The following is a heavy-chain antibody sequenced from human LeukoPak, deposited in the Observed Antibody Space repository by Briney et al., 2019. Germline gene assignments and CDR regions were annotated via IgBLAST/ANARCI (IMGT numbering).Heavy chain of an antibody. CDR1: GFTFGTYY. CDR2: ISESGSST. J-gene: IGHJ4*02. V-gene: IGHV3-11*01. CDR3: AKDVRYDFWSGYSYYFDY. D-gene: IGHD3-3*01. Sequence: KTGGSLRLSCAASGFTFGTYYMSWIRQAPGKGLEWVSYISESGSSTYNADSVKGRFTISRDNAKNSVYLQMNSLRAEDTAVYYCAKDVRYDFWSGYSYYFDYWGQGTLVTVSS.